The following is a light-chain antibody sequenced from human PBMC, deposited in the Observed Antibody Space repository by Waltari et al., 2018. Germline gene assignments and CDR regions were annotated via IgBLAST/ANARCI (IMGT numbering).Light chain of an antibody. CDR3: NSRDTSDHRRV. CDR2: GKN. Sequence: SSELTQDPAVSVALGQTVNITCQGDSLRSGHPRGYQQKPGQAPLLIIYGKNDRPSGIPDRFSGSSSGNTASLTITGAQAEDEADYYCNSRDTSDHRRVFGTGTKVTVL. CDR1: SLRSGH. V-gene: IGLV3-19*01. J-gene: IGLJ1*01.